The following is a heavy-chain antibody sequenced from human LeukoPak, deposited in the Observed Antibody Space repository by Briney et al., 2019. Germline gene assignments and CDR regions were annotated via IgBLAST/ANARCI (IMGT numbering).Heavy chain of an antibody. V-gene: IGHV3-30-3*01. D-gene: IGHD1-26*01. Sequence: GRSLRLSCAASGFTFSSYAMHWVRQAPGKGLEWVAVISYDGNNKYYADSVKGRFTISRDNSKNTLYLQMNSLRAEDTAVYYCARVYSGSYRDAFDMWGQGTMVTVSS. CDR3: ARVYSGSYRDAFDM. CDR1: GFTFSSYA. J-gene: IGHJ3*02. CDR2: ISYDGNNK.